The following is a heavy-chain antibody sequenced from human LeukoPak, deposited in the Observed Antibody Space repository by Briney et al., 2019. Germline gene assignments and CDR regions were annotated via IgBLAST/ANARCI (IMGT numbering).Heavy chain of an antibody. CDR2: IIPIFGTA. V-gene: IGHV1-69*13. J-gene: IGHJ6*02. CDR1: GGTFSSYA. Sequence: ASVKVSCKASGGTFSSYAISWVRQAPGQGLEWMGGIIPIFGTANYAQKFQGRVTITADESTSTAYMELSSLRSEDTAVYYCASSRYCSSTSCYPPYYYYGMDVWGQGTRSPSP. D-gene: IGHD2-2*01. CDR3: ASSRYCSSTSCYPPYYYYGMDV.